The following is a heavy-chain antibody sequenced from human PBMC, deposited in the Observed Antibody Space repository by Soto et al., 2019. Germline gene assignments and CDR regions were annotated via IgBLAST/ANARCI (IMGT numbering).Heavy chain of an antibody. D-gene: IGHD2-2*01. CDR1: GFSLSTSGVG. J-gene: IGHJ5*02. Sequence: GSTLVNATKTLTLNCTISGFSLSTSGVGVGWIRQPPGKALEWLALIYWNDDKRYSPSLKSMLTITKDTSKNQVVLTITNMDYVATPPYDFAHSVGARPCSSTSCFVPPNWLDPSGQGPL. CDR2: IYWNDDK. V-gene: IGHV2-5*01. CDR3: AHSVGARPCSSTSCFVPPNWLDP.